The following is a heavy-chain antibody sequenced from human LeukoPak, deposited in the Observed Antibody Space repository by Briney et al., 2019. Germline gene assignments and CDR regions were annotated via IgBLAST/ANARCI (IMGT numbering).Heavy chain of an antibody. CDR2: ISGSGGDI. Sequence: PGGSLRLSCAASGFTFSSYAMSWVRQAPGKGLEWVSTISGSGGDIYYADSVKGRFTISRDNSKNTLYLQMSSLRAEDTAVYYCASRHPDLAGPWGQGTLVTVSS. CDR1: GFTFSSYA. CDR3: ASRHPDLAGP. D-gene: IGHD3-3*02. J-gene: IGHJ5*02. V-gene: IGHV3-23*01.